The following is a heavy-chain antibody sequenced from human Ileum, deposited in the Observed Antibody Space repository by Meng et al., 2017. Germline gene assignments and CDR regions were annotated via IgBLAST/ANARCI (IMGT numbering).Heavy chain of an antibody. D-gene: IGHD4-11*01. CDR1: GFTFSSYW. Sequence: GGSLRLSCAASGFTFSSYWMHWVRQAPGKGLVWVSRINSDGSSTSYADSVKGRFTISRDKTKNTLYLQMSSLRAENTAVYYCARAQDSESRGRYFDYWGQGTLVTVSS. CDR2: INSDGSST. V-gene: IGHV3-74*01. J-gene: IGHJ4*02. CDR3: ARAQDSESRGRYFDY.